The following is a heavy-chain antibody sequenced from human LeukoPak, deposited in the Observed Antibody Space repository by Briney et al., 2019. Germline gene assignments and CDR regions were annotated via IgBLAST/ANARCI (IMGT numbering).Heavy chain of an antibody. V-gene: IGHV4-59*08. Sequence: SETLSLTCTVSGGSISSYYWSWIRQPRGKGLEWIGYIYYSGSTNYNPSLKSRVTISVDTSKNQFSLKLSSVTAADTAVYYCARHNYYDSSGSTFDYWGQGTLVTVSS. D-gene: IGHD3-22*01. CDR1: GGSISSYY. J-gene: IGHJ4*02. CDR2: IYYSGST. CDR3: ARHNYYDSSGSTFDY.